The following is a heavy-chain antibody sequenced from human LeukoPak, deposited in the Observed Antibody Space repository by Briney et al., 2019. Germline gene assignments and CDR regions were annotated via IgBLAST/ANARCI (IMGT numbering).Heavy chain of an antibody. V-gene: IGHV3-15*01. J-gene: IGHJ3*02. D-gene: IGHD1-26*01. CDR2: IKSKTDGGTT. Sequence: PGGSLRLSCAASGFTFSNAWMSWVRQAPGKGLEWVGRIKSKTDGGTTDYAAPVKGRFTISRDDSKNTLYLQMNSLKTEDTAVYYCTTGESYGDDAFDIWGQGTMVTVSS. CDR3: TTGESYGDDAFDI. CDR1: GFTFSNAW.